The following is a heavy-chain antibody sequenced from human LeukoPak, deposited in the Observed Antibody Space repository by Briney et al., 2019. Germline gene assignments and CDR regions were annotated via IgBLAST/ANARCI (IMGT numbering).Heavy chain of an antibody. CDR2: INDSGGST. CDR3: VRGYSFGPYGMDV. D-gene: IGHD2-15*01. J-gene: IGHJ6*02. Sequence: GGSLRLSCSASGFPFSSYAIHWVRQAPGKGLEYVSAINDSGGSTYYADSVKGRFTISRDNSKNTLYLQMSSLRAEDTAVYFCVRGYSFGPYGMDVWGQGTTVTVSS. V-gene: IGHV3-64D*09. CDR1: GFPFSSYA.